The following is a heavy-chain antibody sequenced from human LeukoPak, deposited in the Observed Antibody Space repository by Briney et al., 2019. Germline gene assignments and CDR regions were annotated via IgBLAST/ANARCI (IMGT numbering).Heavy chain of an antibody. CDR3: TTGGWWELLFDY. V-gene: IGHV3-15*01. CDR1: GFTFGNAW. Sequence: PAGSLRLSCAASGFTFGNAWTSWVRQAPGKGLEWVGRIKSKTGGGTTDYAAPVRGRFTISRDDSKNMVSLQMNSLKIEGTAVYCCTTGGWWELLFDYWGQGTLVTVSS. D-gene: IGHD1-26*01. CDR2: IKSKTGGGTT. J-gene: IGHJ4*02.